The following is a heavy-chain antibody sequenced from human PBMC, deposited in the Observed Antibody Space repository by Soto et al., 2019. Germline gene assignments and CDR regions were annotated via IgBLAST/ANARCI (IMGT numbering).Heavy chain of an antibody. CDR3: ARMATSGTLNWFDP. V-gene: IGHV1-8*01. J-gene: IGHJ5*02. CDR2: MNPNSGNT. CDR1: GYTFGNND. Sequence: ASVKVSCKASGYTFGNNDISWVRQATGQGLEWMGWMNPNSGNTGYAQKFQGRVSMTRNTSITTAYLELSSLRSDDTAIYYCARMATSGTLNWFDPWGQXTLVT.